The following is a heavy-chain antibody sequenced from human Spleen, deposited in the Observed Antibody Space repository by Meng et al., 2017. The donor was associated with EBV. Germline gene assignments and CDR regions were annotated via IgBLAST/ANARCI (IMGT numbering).Heavy chain of an antibody. CDR2: IYHGGIV. J-gene: IGHJ5*02. Sequence: HVQLQESVPGLVKPSGTLSLTCAVSCDSISSNTWWSWVRQPPGKGLEWIGEIYHGGIVYYNPSLNSRVTISVDKSKNQFSLNLTSVTAAYTAVYYCARFTSMVRGAFDPWGQGTLVTVSS. V-gene: IGHV4-4*02. CDR1: CDSISSNTW. D-gene: IGHD3-10*01. CDR3: ARFTSMVRGAFDP.